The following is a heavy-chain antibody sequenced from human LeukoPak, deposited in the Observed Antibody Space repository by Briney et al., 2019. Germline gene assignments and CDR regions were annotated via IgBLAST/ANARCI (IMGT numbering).Heavy chain of an antibody. CDR1: GFTFSSYA. Sequence: GGSLRLSCAASGFTFSSYAMHWVRQAPGKGLEWVAVISYDGSNKYYADSVKGRFTISRDNSKNTLYLQMNSLRAEDTAVYYCARVRGRWLQFGLVPSNYWGQGTLVTVSS. J-gene: IGHJ4*02. CDR3: ARVRGRWLQFGLVPSNY. V-gene: IGHV3-30*01. D-gene: IGHD5-24*01. CDR2: ISYDGSNK.